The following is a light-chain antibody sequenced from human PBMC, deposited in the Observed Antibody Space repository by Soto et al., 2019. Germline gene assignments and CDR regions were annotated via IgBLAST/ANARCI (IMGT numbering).Light chain of an antibody. J-gene: IGKJ1*01. CDR1: QYVSSGY. Sequence: VLTQSPGTLSLSPGESAPRSCRASQYVSSGYLAWYQQKPGQAPRLLIYGASTRAAGIPDRFSGSGSETDFILSIRRLVPEDFAVYYCQVYAGSHLWTFGQGPKVEVK. CDR2: GAS. V-gene: IGKV3-20*01. CDR3: QVYAGSHLWT.